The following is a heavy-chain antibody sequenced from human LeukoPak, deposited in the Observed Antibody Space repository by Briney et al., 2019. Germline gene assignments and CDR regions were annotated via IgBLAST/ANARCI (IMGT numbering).Heavy chain of an antibody. CDR2: INPDGSST. CDR1: GFTFGTYW. J-gene: IGHJ4*02. V-gene: IGHV3-74*01. D-gene: IGHD3-9*01. Sequence: PGGSLRLSCGASGFTFGTYWMHSVRQAPGKGLVWVSRINPDGSSTGYADSVRGRFTISRDNAKNTLYLQMNSLRAEDTAVYYCTKDFDAATGYWGQGTLVTVSS. CDR3: TKDFDAATGY.